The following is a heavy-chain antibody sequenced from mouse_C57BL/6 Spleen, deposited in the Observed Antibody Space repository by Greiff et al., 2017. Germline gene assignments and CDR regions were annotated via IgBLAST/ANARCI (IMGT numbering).Heavy chain of an antibody. D-gene: IGHD1-2*01. J-gene: IGHJ3*01. CDR3: ARGDHYAGFAY. Sequence: QVQLQQSGAELVKPGASVKMSCKASGYTFTSYWITWVKQRPGQGLEWIGAIYPGSGSTNYNEKFKGKATLTVDTSSSTASMQLRSLPAEDAAVYYCARGDHYAGFAYWGQGTLVTVAA. CDR1: GYTFTSYW. CDR2: IYPGSGST. V-gene: IGHV1-55*01.